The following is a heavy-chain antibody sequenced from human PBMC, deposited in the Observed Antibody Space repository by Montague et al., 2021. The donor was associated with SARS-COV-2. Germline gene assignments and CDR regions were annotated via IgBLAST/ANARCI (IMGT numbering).Heavy chain of an antibody. V-gene: IGHV4-4*02. D-gene: IGHD2-15*01. Sequence: SETLSLTCTVSGASITSSNWWNWVRQPPGKGLEWIGQIYHSGSTNYNPSLKSRHTPSLDKSKNQFSLNLSSVTAADTAVYYCARQIQQVVLSPAKLTNWFDPWGLGTLVTVAS. CDR2: IYHSGST. J-gene: IGHJ5*02. CDR3: ARQIQQVVLSPAKLTNWFDP. CDR1: GASITSSNW.